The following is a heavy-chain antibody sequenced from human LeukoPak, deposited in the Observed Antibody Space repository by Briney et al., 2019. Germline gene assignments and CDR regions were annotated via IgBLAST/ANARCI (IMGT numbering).Heavy chain of an antibody. J-gene: IGHJ4*02. V-gene: IGHV3-11*04. CDR2: IGRSGSPI. CDR3: AKDLLWAVADYFYFDY. Sequence: GGSLRLSCAASGFTLGDFYMSWIRQTPGKGLEWISNIGRSGSPIYYADSVKGRFTISKDNSKNTLYLQMNSLRAEDTAVYYCAKDLLWAVADYFYFDYWGQGTLVTVSS. CDR1: GFTLGDFY. D-gene: IGHD6-19*01.